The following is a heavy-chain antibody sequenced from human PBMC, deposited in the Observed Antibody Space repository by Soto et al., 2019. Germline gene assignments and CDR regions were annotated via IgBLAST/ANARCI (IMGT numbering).Heavy chain of an antibody. Sequence: PGGSLRLSCAASGFTFSSYAMSWVRQAPGKGLEWVSAISGSGGSTYYADSVKGRFTISRDNSKNTLYLQMNSLRAEDTAVYYCAKELIYGSGSWYGMDVWGQGTKVTVSS. D-gene: IGHD3-10*01. CDR1: GFTFSSYA. V-gene: IGHV3-23*01. J-gene: IGHJ6*02. CDR2: ISGSGGST. CDR3: AKELIYGSGSWYGMDV.